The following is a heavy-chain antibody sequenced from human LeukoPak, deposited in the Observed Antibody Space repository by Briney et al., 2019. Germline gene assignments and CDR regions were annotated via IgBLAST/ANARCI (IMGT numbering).Heavy chain of an antibody. J-gene: IGHJ4*02. D-gene: IGHD3-9*01. V-gene: IGHV3-48*02. CDR3: ASDQRYAFDY. CDR1: GFTFSSYA. Sequence: GGSLRLSCAASGFTFSSYAMNWVRQAPGKGLEWVSNIRTSAEGANYAYYADSVKGRVTISRDDAKNTLYLHMNSLRDDDTAVYYCASDQRYAFDYWGQGILVTVSS. CDR2: IRTSAEGANYA.